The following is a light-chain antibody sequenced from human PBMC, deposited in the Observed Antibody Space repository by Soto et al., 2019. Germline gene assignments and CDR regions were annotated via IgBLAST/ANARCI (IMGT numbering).Light chain of an antibody. J-gene: IGKJ4*01. CDR2: DAS. CDR1: QSVSSY. CDR3: QQRSNWALT. Sequence: ESVLTQSPATLSLSPWERATLSCRASQSVSSYLAWYQQKPGQAPRLLIYDASNRATGIPARFSGSGSGTDFTLTISSLEPEDFAVYYCQQRSNWALTFGGGTKVDIK. V-gene: IGKV3-11*01.